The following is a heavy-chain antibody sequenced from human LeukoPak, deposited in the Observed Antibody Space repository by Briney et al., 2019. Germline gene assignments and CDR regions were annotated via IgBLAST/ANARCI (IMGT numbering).Heavy chain of an antibody. J-gene: IGHJ4*02. CDR3: ASSPVITRD. CDR2: VSGSGSNT. D-gene: IGHD3-22*01. V-gene: IGHV3-23*01. CDR1: GFTFSSYA. Sequence: GGSLRLSCATSGFTFSSYAMSWVRQAPGKGLEWVLAVSGSGSNTYYADSVKGRFTISRDNAKNTLYLQMNSLRVEDTAVYYCASSPVITRDWGQGTLVTVSS.